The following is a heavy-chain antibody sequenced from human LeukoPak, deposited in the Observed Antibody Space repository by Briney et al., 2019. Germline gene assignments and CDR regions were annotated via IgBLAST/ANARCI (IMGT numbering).Heavy chain of an antibody. V-gene: IGHV3-23*01. CDR3: ARDVAVRGFYYYYMDV. CDR1: GFTFDIYA. D-gene: IGHD6-19*01. J-gene: IGHJ6*03. Sequence: GSLRLSCAASGFTFDIYAMTWVRQAPGKGLEWVSAISLGGTTYYTDSVKGRFTISRDNSKSTLYLQMNSLRAEDTALYYCARDVAVRGFYYYYMDVWGKGTTVTVSS. CDR2: ISLGGTT.